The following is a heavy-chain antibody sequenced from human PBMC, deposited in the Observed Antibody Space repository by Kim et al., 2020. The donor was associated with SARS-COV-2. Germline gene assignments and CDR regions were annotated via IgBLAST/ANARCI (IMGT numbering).Heavy chain of an antibody. Sequence: YADSVKGRFTISRDNAKKSLYLQMNSLRPEDTALYYCAKDIGGGYDVFHYWGQGTLVTVSS. V-gene: IGHV3-9*01. D-gene: IGHD5-12*01. CDR3: AKDIGGGYDVFHY. J-gene: IGHJ4*02.